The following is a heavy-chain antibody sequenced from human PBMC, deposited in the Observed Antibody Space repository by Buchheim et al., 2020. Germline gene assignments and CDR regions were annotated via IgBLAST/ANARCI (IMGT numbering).Heavy chain of an antibody. Sequence: QLQLQESGPGLVKPSETLSLTCTVSGGSISSSSYYWGWIRQPPGKGLEWIGSIYYSGSTYYNPSLKSRVTISVDTSKNQFSLKLSSGTAADTAVYYCARILTGYYPVGYYYYYMDVWGKGTT. CDR2: IYYSGST. J-gene: IGHJ6*03. V-gene: IGHV4-39*01. D-gene: IGHD3-9*01. CDR3: ARILTGYYPVGYYYYYMDV. CDR1: GGSISSSSYY.